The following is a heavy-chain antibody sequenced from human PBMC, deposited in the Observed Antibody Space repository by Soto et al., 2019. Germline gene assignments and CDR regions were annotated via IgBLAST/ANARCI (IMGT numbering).Heavy chain of an antibody. CDR3: ARVDSSGSYFDS. CDR1: GGSISSYY. Sequence: PSETLSLTCTVSGGSISSYYWSWIRQPPGKGLEWIAYIYYTGSTNYNPSLKSRVTLSADTSKNQFPLNLSSVTAADTAMYYCARVDSSGSYFDSWGQGTLVTVSS. CDR2: IYYTGST. J-gene: IGHJ4*02. D-gene: IGHD3-22*01. V-gene: IGHV4-59*01.